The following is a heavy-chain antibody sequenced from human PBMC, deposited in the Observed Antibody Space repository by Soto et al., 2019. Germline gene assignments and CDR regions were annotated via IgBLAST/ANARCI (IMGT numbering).Heavy chain of an antibody. CDR3: AKDSSDSSGWSPYNWFDP. Sequence: QVQLVESGGGVVQPGRSLRLSCAASGFTFSSYGMHWVRQAPGKGLEWVAVISYDGSNKYYADSVKGRFTISRDNSKNTLYLQMNSLRAKDTAVYYCAKDSSDSSGWSPYNWFDPWGQGTLVTVSS. CDR2: ISYDGSNK. CDR1: GFTFSSYG. V-gene: IGHV3-30*18. D-gene: IGHD6-19*01. J-gene: IGHJ5*02.